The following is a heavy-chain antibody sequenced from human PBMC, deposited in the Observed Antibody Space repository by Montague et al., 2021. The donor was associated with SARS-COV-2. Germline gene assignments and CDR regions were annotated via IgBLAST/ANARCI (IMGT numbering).Heavy chain of an antibody. CDR3: AKGAQWYSTSYFES. J-gene: IGHJ4*02. D-gene: IGHD2-2*01. CDR1: GFTFSSYS. Sequence: SLRLSCAASGFTFSSYSMSWVRQAPGKGLEWVSGISGSGSGTYYAVSVKGRFTISRDNSKNTLYLQMNSLRAEDTALYYCAKGAQWYSTSYFESWGKGSLVTVSS. CDR2: ISGSGSGT. V-gene: IGHV3-23*01.